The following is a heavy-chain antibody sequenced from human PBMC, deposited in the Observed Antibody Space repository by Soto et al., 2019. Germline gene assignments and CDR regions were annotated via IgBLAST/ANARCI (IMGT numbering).Heavy chain of an antibody. CDR3: ARGIFGSGTANDY. D-gene: IGHD3-10*01. J-gene: IGHJ4*01. V-gene: IGHV3-74*01. CDR1: GFTFSGSW. CDR2: INGDGSGT. Sequence: EVQLVEFGGGLVQPGGSLRLSCAASGFTFSGSWMHWVRQAPGKGLVWVSRINGDGSGTSYADFVKGRFTISRDDAKNTLFLQMNGLRAEDTAVYYCARGIFGSGTANDYWGHGTLVTVSS.